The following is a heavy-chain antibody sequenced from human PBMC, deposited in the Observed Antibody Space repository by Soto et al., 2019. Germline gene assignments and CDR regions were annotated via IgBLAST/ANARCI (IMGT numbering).Heavy chain of an antibody. D-gene: IGHD1-26*01. Sequence: QVHLVESGGGVVQPGRSLRLSCAASGFSFSTYGMHWVRQAPGKGLERVAFISNDGSNKYYADSVKGRFTISRDNSKNPLYLQMNSLRAEDTDVYYCAKGCGNYWAFDYWGQGALVTVSS. CDR3: AKGCGNYWAFDY. CDR2: ISNDGSNK. CDR1: GFSFSTYG. V-gene: IGHV3-30*18. J-gene: IGHJ4*02.